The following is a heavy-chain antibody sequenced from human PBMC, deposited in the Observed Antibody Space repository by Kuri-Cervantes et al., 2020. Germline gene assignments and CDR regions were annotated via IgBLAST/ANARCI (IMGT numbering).Heavy chain of an antibody. Sequence: GESLKISCAASGFIFSNYWMSWVRQAPGKGLEWVTNINQDGSDKYYVDSVKGRFTISRDNAKNSLYLQMNSLKAEDTAVYYCARDRSPDTAMVFRWHWGQGTLVTVSS. CDR1: GFIFSNYW. CDR2: INQDGSDK. CDR3: ARDRSPDTAMVFRWH. D-gene: IGHD5-18*01. V-gene: IGHV3-7*01. J-gene: IGHJ4*02.